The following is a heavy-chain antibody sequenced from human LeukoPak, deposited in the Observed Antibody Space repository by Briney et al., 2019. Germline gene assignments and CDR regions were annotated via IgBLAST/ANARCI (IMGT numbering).Heavy chain of an antibody. CDR3: ARGGGLDV. V-gene: IGHV3-7*03. J-gene: IGHJ6*02. CDR2: INHNGNVN. Sequence: GGSLRLSCAASGFTFSSYWMNWARQNPGKGLEWVASINHNGNVNYYVDSVKGRFTISRDNAKNSLYLQMSNLRAEDTAVYFCARGGGLDVWGQGATVTVSS. D-gene: IGHD3-16*01. CDR1: GFTFSSYW.